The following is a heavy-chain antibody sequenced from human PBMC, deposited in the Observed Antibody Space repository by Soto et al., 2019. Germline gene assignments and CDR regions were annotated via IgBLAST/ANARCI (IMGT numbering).Heavy chain of an antibody. Sequence: GGSLRLSCAASGFTFSSYGMHWVRQAPGKGLEWVAVIWYDGSNKYYADSVKGRFTISRDNSKNTLYLQMNSLRAEDTAVYYCARGINRGAVDYWGQGTLVTVSS. CDR2: IWYDGSNK. J-gene: IGHJ4*02. CDR3: ARGINRGAVDY. CDR1: GFTFSSYG. D-gene: IGHD1-26*01. V-gene: IGHV3-33*01.